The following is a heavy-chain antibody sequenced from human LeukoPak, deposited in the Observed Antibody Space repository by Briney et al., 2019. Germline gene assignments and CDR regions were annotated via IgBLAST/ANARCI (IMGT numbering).Heavy chain of an antibody. CDR2: IYHSGST. V-gene: IGHV4-39*07. CDR1: GGSISSGSYY. CDR3: ARVRDIVVVVAAGEIDY. Sequence: SETLSLTCTVSGGSISSGSYYWGWIRQPPGKGLEWIGSIYHSGSTYYNPSLKSRVTISVDTSKNQFSLKLSSVTAADTAVYHCARVRDIVVVVAAGEIDYWGQGTLVTVSS. D-gene: IGHD2-15*01. J-gene: IGHJ4*02.